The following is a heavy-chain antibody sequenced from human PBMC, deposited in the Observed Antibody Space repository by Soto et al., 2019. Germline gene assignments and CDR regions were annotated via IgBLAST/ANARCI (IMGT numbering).Heavy chain of an antibody. D-gene: IGHD2-2*01. CDR3: ARGGAVVVPAANWFDP. CDR2: ISGSGGST. J-gene: IGHJ5*02. Sequence: GGSLRLSCAASGFTFSSYAMSWVRQAPGKGLEWVSAISGSGGSTYYADSVKGRFTISRDNSKNTLYLQMNSLRAEDTAVYYCARGGAVVVPAANWFDPWGQGTLVTVSS. V-gene: IGHV3-23*01. CDR1: GFTFSSYA.